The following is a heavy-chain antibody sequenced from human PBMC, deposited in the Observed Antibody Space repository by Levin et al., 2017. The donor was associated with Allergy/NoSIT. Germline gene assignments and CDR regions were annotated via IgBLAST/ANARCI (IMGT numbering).Heavy chain of an antibody. J-gene: IGHJ4*02. CDR2: ISRRSTDT. Sequence: LSLTCAASGFTFSDNAMSWIRQAPGKGLEWVSDISRRSTDTNYADSVRGRFTIFRDNAENSLFLQMDSLRAEDTAVYYCARRAIGVVQDYFDYWGQGTLVTVSS. CDR1: GFTFSDNA. V-gene: IGHV3-11*03. CDR3: ARRAIGVVQDYFDY. D-gene: IGHD2-21*01.